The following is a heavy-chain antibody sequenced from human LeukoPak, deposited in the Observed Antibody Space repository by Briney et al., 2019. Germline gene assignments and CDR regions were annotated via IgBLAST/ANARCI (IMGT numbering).Heavy chain of an antibody. J-gene: IGHJ4*02. CDR1: GYSFTSYW. Sequence: GESLKISCKGSGYSFTSYWIGWVRQMPGKGLEWMGIIYPGDSDTRYSPSFQGQVTISADKSISTAYLRWSSLKASDTAMYYCARRFHDFWSGPLNYFDYWGQGTLVTVSS. CDR2: IYPGDSDT. V-gene: IGHV5-51*01. D-gene: IGHD3-3*01. CDR3: ARRFHDFWSGPLNYFDY.